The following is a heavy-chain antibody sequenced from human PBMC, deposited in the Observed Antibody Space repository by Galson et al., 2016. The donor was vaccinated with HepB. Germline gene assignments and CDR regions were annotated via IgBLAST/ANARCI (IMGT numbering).Heavy chain of an antibody. CDR2: IGRSGSPI. D-gene: IGHD1-26*01. J-gene: IGHJ4*02. CDR1: GLTFSSYE. CDR3: ARDAVGAAFDS. Sequence: SLRLSCAASGLTFSSYEMSWVRQGPGKGLEWVSYIGRSGSPIYYADSVQGRFTISRDNAKNSLYLQMNSLRAEDTAVYYCARDAVGAAFDSWGQGTLVTVSS. V-gene: IGHV3-48*03.